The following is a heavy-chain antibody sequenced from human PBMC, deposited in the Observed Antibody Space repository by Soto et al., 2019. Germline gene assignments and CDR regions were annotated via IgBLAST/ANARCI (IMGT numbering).Heavy chain of an antibody. J-gene: IGHJ5*02. V-gene: IGHV4-59*01. CDR3: ARRRTVGFLEWLDNWFDP. CDR1: GGSISSYY. D-gene: IGHD3-3*01. CDR2: IYYSGST. Sequence: SETLSLTCTVSGGSISSYYWSWIRQPPGKGLEWIGYIYYSGSTNYNPSLKSRVTISVDTSKNQFSLKLSSVTAADTAVYYCARRRTVGFLEWLDNWFDPWGQGTLVTVSS.